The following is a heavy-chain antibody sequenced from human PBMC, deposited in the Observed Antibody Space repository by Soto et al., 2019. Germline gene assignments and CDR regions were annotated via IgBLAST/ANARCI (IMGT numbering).Heavy chain of an antibody. CDR1: GFTIAAHA. D-gene: IGHD1-26*01. CDR2: ISESGDIT. Sequence: SLRLSCAASGFTIAAHAMTWVRQAPGKGLEWVSGISESGDITFYAESVRGRFTISRDNSKNMLFLQLSSLRVEDTAMYYCVPGSSGTAGEDCWGQGTLVTVSS. J-gene: IGHJ4*02. CDR3: VPGSSGTAGEDC. V-gene: IGHV3-23*01.